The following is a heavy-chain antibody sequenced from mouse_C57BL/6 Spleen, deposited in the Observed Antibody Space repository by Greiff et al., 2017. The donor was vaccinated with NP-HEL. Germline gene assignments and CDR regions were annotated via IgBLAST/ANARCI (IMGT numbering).Heavy chain of an antibody. Sequence: EVQLVESGGGLVQPGGSLKLSCAASGFTFSDYYMYWVRQTPEKRLEWVAYISNGGGSTYYPDTVKGRFTISRDNAKNTLYLQMSRLKSEDTAMYYCARQGLRKVYAMDYWGQGTSVTVSS. CDR1: GFTFSDYY. CDR3: ARQGLRKVYAMDY. CDR2: ISNGGGST. V-gene: IGHV5-12*01. J-gene: IGHJ4*01. D-gene: IGHD1-1*01.